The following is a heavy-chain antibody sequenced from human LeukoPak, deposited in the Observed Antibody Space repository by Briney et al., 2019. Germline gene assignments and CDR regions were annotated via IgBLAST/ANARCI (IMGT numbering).Heavy chain of an antibody. CDR3: ARGHNFWSGFGLDV. J-gene: IGHJ6*02. V-gene: IGHV4-59*01. CDR1: GGSFSSFY. CDR2: IYYSGNT. D-gene: IGHD3-3*01. Sequence: SETLSLTCSVSGGSFSSFYWSWLRQPPGKEPEWIGYIYYSGNTNYNPTLKSRVTISVDTSKNQLSLKLSSVTAADTAVYYCARGHNFWSGFGLDVWGQGTTVTVSS.